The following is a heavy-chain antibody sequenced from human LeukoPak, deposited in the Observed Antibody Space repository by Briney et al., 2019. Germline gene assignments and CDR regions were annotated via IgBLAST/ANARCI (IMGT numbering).Heavy chain of an antibody. D-gene: IGHD3-3*01. J-gene: IGHJ4*02. CDR3: ARVIFGVVYYFDY. V-gene: IGHV1-8*01. Sequence: ASVKVSCKASGYTFTSYDINWVRQATGQGLEWMGWMSPNSGNTGYAQKFQGRVTMTRNTSISTAYMELSSLRSEDTAVYYCARVIFGVVYYFDYWGQGTLVTVSS. CDR2: MSPNSGNT. CDR1: GYTFTSYD.